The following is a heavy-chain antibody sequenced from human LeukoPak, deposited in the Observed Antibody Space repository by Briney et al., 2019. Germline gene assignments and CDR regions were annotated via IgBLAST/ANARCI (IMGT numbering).Heavy chain of an antibody. CDR2: IIPILGIA. Sequence: GASVKVSCKASGYTFTSYDINWVRQAPGQGLEWMGRIIPILGIANYAQKFQGRVTITADKSTSTAYMELSSLRSEDTAVYYCARVPPRAVAGEHYFDYWGQGTLVTVSS. CDR3: ARVPPRAVAGEHYFDY. D-gene: IGHD6-19*01. CDR1: GYTFTSYD. J-gene: IGHJ4*02. V-gene: IGHV1-69*04.